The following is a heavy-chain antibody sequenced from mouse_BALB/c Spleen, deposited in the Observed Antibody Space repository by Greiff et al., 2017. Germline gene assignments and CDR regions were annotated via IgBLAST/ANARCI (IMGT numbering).Heavy chain of an antibody. Sequence: EVMLVESGGGLVKPGGSLKLSCAASGFAFSSYDMSWVRQTPEQRLEWVAYISSGGGSTYYPDTVKGRFTISRDNAKNTLYLQMSSLKSEDTAMYYCARHGSYYFDYWGQGTTLTVSS. V-gene: IGHV5-12-1*01. CDR3: ARHGSYYFDY. D-gene: IGHD3-1*01. CDR1: GFAFSSYD. CDR2: ISSGGGST. J-gene: IGHJ2*01.